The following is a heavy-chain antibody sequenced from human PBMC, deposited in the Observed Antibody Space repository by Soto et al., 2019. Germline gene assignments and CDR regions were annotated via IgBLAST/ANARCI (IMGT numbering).Heavy chain of an antibody. CDR2: ISGHNGET. V-gene: IGHV1-18*04. Sequence: QVQVVQSGPEVKKPGASVKVSCKASGYVFTRYGVTWVRQAPGHGPEWMGWISGHNGETTYAQNRQGRVTMTTDTSTSTAYIELRSLRSDDTAVYYCARWVAGSDSDWFDPWGQGTLVTVSS. CDR3: ARWVAGSDSDWFDP. D-gene: IGHD1-26*01. J-gene: IGHJ5*02. CDR1: GYVFTRYG.